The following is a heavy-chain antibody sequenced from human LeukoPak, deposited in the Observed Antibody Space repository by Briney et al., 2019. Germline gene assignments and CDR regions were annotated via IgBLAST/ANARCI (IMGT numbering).Heavy chain of an antibody. J-gene: IGHJ6*02. Sequence: AGRSLRLSCAASGFTFYDYAMHWVRHAPGKRLEWVSGISWNSGSIGYADSVKGRFTISRDNAKNSLYLQMNSLRAEDTALYYCAKDMGGGGVGAYYYYGMDVWGQGTTVTVSS. CDR1: GFTFYDYA. CDR2: ISWNSGSI. V-gene: IGHV3-9*01. CDR3: AKDMGGGGVGAYYYYGMDV. D-gene: IGHD1-26*01.